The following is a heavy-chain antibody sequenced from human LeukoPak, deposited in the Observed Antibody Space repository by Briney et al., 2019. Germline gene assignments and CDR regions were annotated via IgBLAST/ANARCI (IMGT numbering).Heavy chain of an antibody. J-gene: IGHJ4*02. D-gene: IGHD6-19*01. CDR2: IWYDGSKE. Sequence: GGSLRLSCAASGFTFSSYGMHWIRQAPGKGLEWVAVIWYDGSKEYYADSAKGRFTISRDNSKNTLYQQMNSLRVEDTAVYYCARARGSLGWYSDYWGQGTLVTVSS. CDR1: GFTFSSYG. V-gene: IGHV3-33*01. CDR3: ARARGSLGWYSDY.